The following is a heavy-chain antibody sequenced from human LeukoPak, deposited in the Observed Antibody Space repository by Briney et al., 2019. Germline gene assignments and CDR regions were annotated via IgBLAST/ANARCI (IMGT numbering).Heavy chain of an antibody. J-gene: IGHJ4*02. CDR1: GFAFSSYS. D-gene: IGHD3-16*01. Sequence: GGSLRLSCAASGFAFSSYSMNWVRQAPGKGLEWISYISSRSSAIYYADSAKGRFTISRDNAKNSLYLQMNSLRAEDTAVYYCARNGGGAAFDYWGQGNLVTVSS. CDR2: ISSRSSAI. V-gene: IGHV3-48*04. CDR3: ARNGGGAAFDY.